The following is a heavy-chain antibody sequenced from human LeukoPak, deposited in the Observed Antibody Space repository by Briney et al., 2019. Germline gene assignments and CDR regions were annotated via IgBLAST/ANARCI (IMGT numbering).Heavy chain of an antibody. CDR1: GFAVSNNH. J-gene: IGHJ4*02. D-gene: IGHD4-17*01. Sequence: PGGSLRLSCTASGFAVSNNHMTWVRQAPGKGLEWVSVTYSGGTTYYAGFVKARFTMSRDNAKNTLYLQMNSLSAEDTAVYYCTRESPITVTFFDDWGQGTLVTVSS. CDR2: TYSGGTT. V-gene: IGHV3-66*01. CDR3: TRESPITVTFFDD.